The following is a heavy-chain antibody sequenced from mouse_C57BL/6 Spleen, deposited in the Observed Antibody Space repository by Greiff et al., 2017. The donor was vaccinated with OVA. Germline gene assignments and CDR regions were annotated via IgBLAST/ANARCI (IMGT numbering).Heavy chain of an antibody. V-gene: IGHV1-69*01. CDR3: ARRYYYGSSYMGYFDV. CDR1: GYTFTSYW. D-gene: IGHD1-1*01. J-gene: IGHJ1*03. Sequence: VQLQQPGAELVLPGASVKLSCKASGYTFTSYWMHWVKQRPGQGLEWIGEIDPSDSYTNYNQKFKGKSTLTVDKSSSTAYMQLSSLTSEDSAVYYCARRYYYGSSYMGYFDVWGTGTTVTVSS. CDR2: IDPSDSYT.